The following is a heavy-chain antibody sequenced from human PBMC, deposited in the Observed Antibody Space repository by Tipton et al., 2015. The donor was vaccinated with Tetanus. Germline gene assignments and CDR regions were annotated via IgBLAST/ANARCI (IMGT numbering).Heavy chain of an antibody. J-gene: IGHJ5*02. V-gene: IGHV4-30-2*01. CDR3: ARDRGQQFVSDWFDP. CDR2: IYQSGST. Sequence: TLSLTCTVSGGSINSPDYSWGWIRQPPGKGLEWIGCIYQSGSTSYNPSLATRVTITADKSKNQFPLNLRSVTAADTAVYYCARDRGQQFVSDWFDPWGQGTLVTVSS. CDR1: GGSINSPDYS. D-gene: IGHD6-6*01.